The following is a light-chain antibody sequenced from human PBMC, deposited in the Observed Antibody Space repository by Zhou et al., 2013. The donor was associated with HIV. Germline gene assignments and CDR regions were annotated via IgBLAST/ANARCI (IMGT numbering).Light chain of an antibody. Sequence: QSVLTQPPSVSAAPGQKVTISCSGSSSNIGSHYVNWYQQLPGTAPKLLIYRNHQRPSGVPDRFSGSKSGTSASLAISGLQSEDEADYYCAAWDDSLNGVVFGGGTKLTVL. CDR2: RNH. J-gene: IGLJ2*01. CDR3: AAWDDSLNGVV. CDR1: SSNIGSHY. V-gene: IGLV1-44*01.